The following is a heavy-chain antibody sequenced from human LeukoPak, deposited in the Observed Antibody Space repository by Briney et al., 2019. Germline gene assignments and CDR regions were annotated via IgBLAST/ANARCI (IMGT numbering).Heavy chain of an antibody. CDR2: IYSSGIT. CDR3: ARASLADY. Sequence: SETLSLTCTVSGGSISSGGYYWSWIRQHPGKGLEWIGRIYSSGITNYNPSLTSRVVMSIDVSKSQFSLELTSVTAADTAVYYCARASLADYWGQGTLVTVSS. J-gene: IGHJ4*02. CDR1: GGSISSGGYY. V-gene: IGHV4-61*08.